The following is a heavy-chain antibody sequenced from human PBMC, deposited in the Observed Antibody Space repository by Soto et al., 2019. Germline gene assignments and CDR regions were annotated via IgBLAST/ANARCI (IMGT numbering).Heavy chain of an antibody. CDR2: ISVHSGKT. J-gene: IGHJ4*02. D-gene: IGHD3-22*01. Sequence: QVQLVQSGAEMKKPGASVKVSCKASGFPFSDSGIAWVLQAPGQGREWMAWISVHSGKTNYAQALQDRVTLTTDTSTNTAYMELRSLRSDDPAVYYCARQNVWLFLPDYWGQGTLVTVSS. V-gene: IGHV1-18*01. CDR1: GFPFSDSG. CDR3: ARQNVWLFLPDY.